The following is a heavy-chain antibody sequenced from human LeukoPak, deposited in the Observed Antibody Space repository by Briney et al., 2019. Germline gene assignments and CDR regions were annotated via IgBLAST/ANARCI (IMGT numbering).Heavy chain of an antibody. D-gene: IGHD5-18*01. Sequence: GGSLRLSCAASGFTFSDYYMSWIRQAPGKGLKWVSYISGSGNTIFYADSVKGRFTISRDNAKNSVYLHMNRLRADDMAVYYCATDVGQLWSPDNWGQGTLVTVSS. J-gene: IGHJ4*02. CDR3: ATDVGQLWSPDN. CDR2: ISGSGNTI. CDR1: GFTFSDYY. V-gene: IGHV3-11*01.